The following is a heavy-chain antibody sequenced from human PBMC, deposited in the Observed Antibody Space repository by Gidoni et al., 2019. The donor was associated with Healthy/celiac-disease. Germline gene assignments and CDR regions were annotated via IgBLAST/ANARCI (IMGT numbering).Heavy chain of an antibody. CDR3: ARVAAFYDFWSGYYSSYFDY. CDR1: GYTFTSYG. Sequence: QVQLVQSGAEVKKPGASVKVSCKASGYTFTSYGISWVRQAPGQGLEWMGWISAYNGNTNYAQKLQGRVTMTTDTSTSTAYMELRSLRSDDTAVYYCARVAAFYDFWSGYYSSYFDYWGQGTLVTVSS. J-gene: IGHJ4*02. V-gene: IGHV1-18*01. D-gene: IGHD3-3*01. CDR2: ISAYNGNT.